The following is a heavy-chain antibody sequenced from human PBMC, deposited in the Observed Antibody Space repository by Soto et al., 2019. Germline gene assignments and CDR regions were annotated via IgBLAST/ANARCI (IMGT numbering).Heavy chain of an antibody. CDR1: GYTFTDYY. CDR2: INPNSGGT. CDR3: ARDMGVGNRYFDY. J-gene: IGHJ4*02. V-gene: IGHV1-2*04. Sequence: QVQLVQSGAEVKKPGASVKVSCKASGYTFTDYYMHWVRQAPGQGLEWMGWINPNSGGTNYAQKFQGWVTMTRDTSISTAYMELSRLRSDDTAVYYCARDMGVGNRYFDYWGQGTLVTVSS. D-gene: IGHD3-16*01.